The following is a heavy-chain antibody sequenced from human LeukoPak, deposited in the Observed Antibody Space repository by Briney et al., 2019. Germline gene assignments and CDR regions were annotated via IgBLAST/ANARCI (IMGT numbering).Heavy chain of an antibody. Sequence: PGGSLRLSCAAPGFTFSSYAMSGVRQAPAKGLEWVSAISGSGGSTYYADSVKGRFTISRDNSKNTLYLQMNSLRAEDTAVYYCAKGSIVVVAAATPDWFDPWGQGTLVTVSS. CDR1: GFTFSSYA. D-gene: IGHD2-15*01. J-gene: IGHJ5*02. CDR2: ISGSGGST. V-gene: IGHV3-23*01. CDR3: AKGSIVVVAAATPDWFDP.